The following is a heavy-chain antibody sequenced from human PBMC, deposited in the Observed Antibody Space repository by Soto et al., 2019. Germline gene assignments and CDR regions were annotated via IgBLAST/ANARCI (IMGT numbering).Heavy chain of an antibody. CDR2: INPNSGGT. J-gene: IGHJ6*02. Sequence: GASVKVSCKASGYTFTGYYMHWVRQAPGQGLEWMGWINPNSGGTNYAQKFQGWVTMTRDTSISTVYMELSRLRSDDTAVYYCARDGPFRYYGMDVWGQGTTVTVSS. V-gene: IGHV1-2*04. CDR3: ARDGPFRYYGMDV. CDR1: GYTFTGYY.